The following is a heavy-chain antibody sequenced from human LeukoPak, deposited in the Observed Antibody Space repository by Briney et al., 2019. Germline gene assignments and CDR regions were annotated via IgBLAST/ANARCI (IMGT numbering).Heavy chain of an antibody. Sequence: SETLSLTCTVSGGSISSYYWSWIRQPPGKGLEWIGYIYYSGSTNYNPSLKSRVTISVDTSKNQFSLKLSSVPAADTAVYYCARVDFWSGYPYWGQGTLVTVSS. D-gene: IGHD3-3*01. CDR2: IYYSGST. CDR3: ARVDFWSGYPY. J-gene: IGHJ4*02. V-gene: IGHV4-59*01. CDR1: GGSISSYY.